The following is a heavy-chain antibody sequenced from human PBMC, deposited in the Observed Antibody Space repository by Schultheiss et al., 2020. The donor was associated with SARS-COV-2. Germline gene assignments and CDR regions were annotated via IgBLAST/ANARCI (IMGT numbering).Heavy chain of an antibody. D-gene: IGHD5-24*01. Sequence: SETLSLTCTVSGGSISSYYWSWIRQPPGKGLEWIGYIYYSGSTNYNPSLKSRVTISVDTSKNQFSLKLSSVTAADTAVYYCARVGRDGYNEHWYFDLWGRGTLVTVSS. CDR2: IYYSGST. CDR1: GGSISSYY. V-gene: IGHV4-59*01. CDR3: ARVGRDGYNEHWYFDL. J-gene: IGHJ2*01.